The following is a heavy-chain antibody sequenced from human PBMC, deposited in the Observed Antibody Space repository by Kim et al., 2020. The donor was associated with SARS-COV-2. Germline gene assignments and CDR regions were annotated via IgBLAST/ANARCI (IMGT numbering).Heavy chain of an antibody. Sequence: SETLSLTCTVSGGSISSYYWSWIRQPAGKGLEWIGRIYTSGSTNYNPSLKSRVTMSVDTSKNQFSLKLSSVTAADTAVYYCARDFLLFQWIQLDYWGQGTLVTVSS. D-gene: IGHD5-18*01. J-gene: IGHJ4*02. CDR1: GGSISSYY. CDR2: IYTSGST. V-gene: IGHV4-4*07. CDR3: ARDFLLFQWIQLDY.